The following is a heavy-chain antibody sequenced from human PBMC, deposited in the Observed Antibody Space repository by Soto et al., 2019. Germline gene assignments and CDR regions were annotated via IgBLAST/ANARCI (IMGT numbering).Heavy chain of an antibody. CDR1: GFTFSSYA. D-gene: IGHD6-6*01. CDR3: ARVLPVYSSSSRYTRFDP. J-gene: IGHJ5*02. CDR2: ISYDGSNK. Sequence: QVQLVESGGGVVQPGRSLRLSCAASGFTFSSYAMHWVHQAPGKGLEWVAVISYDGSNKYYADSVKGRFTISRDNSKNTLYLQMNSLRAEDTAVYYCARVLPVYSSSSRYTRFDPWGQGTLVTVSS. V-gene: IGHV3-30-3*01.